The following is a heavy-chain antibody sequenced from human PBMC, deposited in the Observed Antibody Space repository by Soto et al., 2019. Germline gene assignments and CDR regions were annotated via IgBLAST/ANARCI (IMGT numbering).Heavy chain of an antibody. D-gene: IGHD3-10*01. J-gene: IGHJ5*02. CDR1: GGSFSGYY. CDR3: ARGRVTMVRGIPNWFDP. V-gene: IGHV4-34*01. Sequence: ASETLSLTCAVYGGSFSGYYWSWIRQPPGKGLEWIGEINHSGSTNYNPSLKSRVTISVDTSKNQFSLKLSSVTAADTAVYYCARGRVTMVRGIPNWFDPWGQGTLVTVSS. CDR2: INHSGST.